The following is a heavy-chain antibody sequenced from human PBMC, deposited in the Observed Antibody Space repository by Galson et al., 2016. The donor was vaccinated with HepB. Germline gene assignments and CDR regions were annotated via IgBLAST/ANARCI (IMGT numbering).Heavy chain of an antibody. CDR1: GYGFSSYA. CDR3: AREGRDCSGIGCYSSGFDY. V-gene: IGHV1-3*01. CDR2: INAGNGNT. Sequence: SVKVSCKASGYGFSSYAIHWVRQAPGQRLEWMGWINAGNGNTKYSQKFQGRVTITRDTSASTDYMDLSSLRSEDTAVYYCAREGRDCSGIGCYSSGFDYWGQGTLVTVSS. J-gene: IGHJ4*02. D-gene: IGHD2-15*01.